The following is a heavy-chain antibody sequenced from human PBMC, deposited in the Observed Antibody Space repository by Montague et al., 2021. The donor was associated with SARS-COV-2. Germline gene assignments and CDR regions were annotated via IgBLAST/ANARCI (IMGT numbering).Heavy chain of an antibody. V-gene: IGHV4-34*01. D-gene: IGHD3-22*01. J-gene: IGHJ4*02. Sequence: SXTLSLTCAVYGGSFSDYFWTWIRQPPGKGLEWIGEINHRGTSNYNPSLKSRVSISVDTSKNQFSLYLGSVTAADTAVYYCARGRQHFNMIVVVMTGGEYYFNYWGQGTLATVSS. CDR1: GGSFSDYF. CDR3: ARGRQHFNMIVVVMTGGEYYFNY. CDR2: INHRGTS.